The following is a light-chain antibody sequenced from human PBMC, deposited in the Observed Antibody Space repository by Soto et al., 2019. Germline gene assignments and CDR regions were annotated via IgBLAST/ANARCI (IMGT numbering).Light chain of an antibody. CDR2: GVT. CDR3: SSYTSSFYV. CDR1: TNDVGGYNY. Sequence: QSALTQPASVSGSPGQSITISCSGTTNDVGGYNYVSWYQQHPGKAPKLLIYGVTDRPSGVSSRFSGSKSGNAASLTISGLQAEDEGDYYCSSYTSSFYVFGTGTKVTVL. J-gene: IGLJ1*01. V-gene: IGLV2-14*03.